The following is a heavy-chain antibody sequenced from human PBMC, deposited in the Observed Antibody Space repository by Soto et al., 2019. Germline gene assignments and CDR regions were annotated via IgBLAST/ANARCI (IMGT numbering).Heavy chain of an antibody. Sequence: ASVKVSCKASGYTFTSYYMHWVRQAPGQGLEWMGIINPSGGSTSYAQKFQGRATMTRDTSTSTVYMELSSLRSEDTAVYYCAGGQYNWNYLYNYYGMDVWGQGTTVTVSS. CDR3: AGGQYNWNYLYNYYGMDV. CDR1: GYTFTSYY. D-gene: IGHD1-7*01. V-gene: IGHV1-46*01. CDR2: INPSGGST. J-gene: IGHJ6*02.